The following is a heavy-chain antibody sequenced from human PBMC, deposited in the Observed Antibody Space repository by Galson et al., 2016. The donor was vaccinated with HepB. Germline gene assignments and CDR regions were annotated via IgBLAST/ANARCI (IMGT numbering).Heavy chain of an antibody. D-gene: IGHD5-24*01. Sequence: SLRLSCAASGFTFRNYGTHWVRQAPGKGLEWVAAIWYDGNNKYYADSVKGRFTISRDNSKNTLYLQMNSLRVEDTAVYFCVKDLGGAGRLQSGRITYYGMDVWGQGTTVTVSS. V-gene: IGHV3-33*06. CDR2: IWYDGNNK. CDR1: GFTFRNYG. J-gene: IGHJ6*02. CDR3: VKDLGGAGRLQSGRITYYGMDV.